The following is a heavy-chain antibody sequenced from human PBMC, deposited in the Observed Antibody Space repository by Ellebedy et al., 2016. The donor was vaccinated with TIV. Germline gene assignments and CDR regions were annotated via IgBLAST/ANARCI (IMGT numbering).Heavy chain of an antibody. CDR1: GYSFTSYW. V-gene: IGHV5-10-1*01. D-gene: IGHD3-3*01. Sequence: GESLKISXKGSGYSFTSYWISWVRQMPGKGLEWMGRIDPSDSYTNYSPSFQGHVTISADKSISTAYLQWSSLKASDTAMYYCAIAPYYDFWSGYGPCWFDPWGQGTLVTVSS. J-gene: IGHJ5*02. CDR3: AIAPYYDFWSGYGPCWFDP. CDR2: IDPSDSYT.